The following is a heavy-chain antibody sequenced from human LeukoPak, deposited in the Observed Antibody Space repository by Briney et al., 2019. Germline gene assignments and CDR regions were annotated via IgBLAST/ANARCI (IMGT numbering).Heavy chain of an antibody. CDR2: IIPIFGTA. D-gene: IGHD3-22*01. CDR3: ARTQMFGELQYYYDSSGYYPY. J-gene: IGHJ4*02. CDR1: GGTFSSYA. Sequence: SVKVSCKASGGTFSSYAISWVRQAPGQGLEWMGGIIPIFGTANYAQKFQGRVTITADESTSTAYMELSSLRSEDTAVYYCARTQMFGELQYYYDSSGYYPYWGQGTLVTVSS. V-gene: IGHV1-69*01.